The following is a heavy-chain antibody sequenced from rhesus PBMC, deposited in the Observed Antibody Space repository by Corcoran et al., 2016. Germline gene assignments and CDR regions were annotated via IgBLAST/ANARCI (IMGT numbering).Heavy chain of an antibody. CDR2: FYWHDDK. D-gene: IGHD6-13*01. CDR1: GFSLSTSGMG. V-gene: IGHV2S1*01. Sequence: QVTLKESGPALLKPTQTLTLTCTFSGFSLSTSGMGVGWISQPPGKALEWLSSFYWHDDKYYSKSLKSRLPIAKATSKHQVVLTMTNLDPVDTATYYCARGGSWSILLPDYWGQGVLVTVSS. CDR3: ARGGSWSILLPDY. J-gene: IGHJ4*01.